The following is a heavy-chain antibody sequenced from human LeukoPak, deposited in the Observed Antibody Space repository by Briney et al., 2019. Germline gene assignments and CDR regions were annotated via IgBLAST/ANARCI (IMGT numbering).Heavy chain of an antibody. CDR3: AKGVSYSESSYDAFDI. D-gene: IGHD1-26*01. CDR2: ISWNSGSI. J-gene: IGHJ3*02. CDR1: GFTFDDYA. V-gene: IGHV3-9*01. Sequence: GRSLRLSCAASGFTFDDYAMHWVRQAPGKGLEWVSGISWNSGSIGYADSVKGRFTISRDNAKNSLYLQMNSLRAEDTALYYCAKGVSYSESSYDAFDIWGQGTMVTVSS.